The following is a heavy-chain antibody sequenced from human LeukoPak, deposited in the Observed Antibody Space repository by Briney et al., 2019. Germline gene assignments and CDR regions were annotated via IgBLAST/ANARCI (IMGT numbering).Heavy chain of an antibody. Sequence: SETLSLTGTVSGGSISSSSYYWGWIRQPPGKGLEWIGSIYYSGSTYYNPSLKSRVTISVDTSKNQFSLKLTSVTAADTAVYYCTRDSDLGVDYYWGQGTLVTVSS. D-gene: IGHD3-16*01. J-gene: IGHJ4*02. V-gene: IGHV4-39*07. CDR2: IYYSGST. CDR1: GGSISSSSYY. CDR3: TRDSDLGVDYY.